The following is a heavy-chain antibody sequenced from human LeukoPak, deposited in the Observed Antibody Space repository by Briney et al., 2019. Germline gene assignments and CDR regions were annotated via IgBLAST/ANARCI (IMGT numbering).Heavy chain of an antibody. J-gene: IGHJ5*02. CDR1: GGSISSGGYY. CDR3: ARERNCVPEGGCYYGSGSYYTNWFDP. Sequence: PSQTLSLTCTVSGGSISSGGYYWSWIRQHPGKGLEWIGYIYYSGSTYYNPSLKSRVTISVDTSKDQFSLKLSSVTAADTAVYYCARERNCVPEGGCYYGSGSYYTNWFDPWGQGTLVTVSS. D-gene: IGHD3-10*01. CDR2: IYYSGST. V-gene: IGHV4-31*03.